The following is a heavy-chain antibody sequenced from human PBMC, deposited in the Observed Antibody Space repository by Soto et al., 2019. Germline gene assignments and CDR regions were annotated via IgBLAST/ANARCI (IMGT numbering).Heavy chain of an antibody. Sequence: GGSLRLSCAASGFTFSSYAMSWVRQAPGKGLEWVSAISGSGGSTYYADSVKGRFTISRDNSKNTLYLQMNSLRAEDTAVYYCAKDQAIVVVPAANWFDPWGQGTLVTVSS. CDR3: AKDQAIVVVPAANWFDP. CDR2: ISGSGGST. D-gene: IGHD2-2*01. J-gene: IGHJ5*02. CDR1: GFTFSSYA. V-gene: IGHV3-23*01.